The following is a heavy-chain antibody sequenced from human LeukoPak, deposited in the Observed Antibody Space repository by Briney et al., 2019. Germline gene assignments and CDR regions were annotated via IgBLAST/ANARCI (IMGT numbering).Heavy chain of an antibody. D-gene: IGHD3-22*01. V-gene: IGHV3-23*01. CDR1: GFTFSGYA. Sequence: PGGSLRLSCAASGFTFSGYAMSWVRQAPGKGLEWVSAISGSGGSTYYADSVKGRFTISRDNSKNTLYLQMNSLRAEDTAVYYCAKDQRYYYDSSGYYYEEREYYFDYWGQGTLVTVSS. CDR3: AKDQRYYYDSSGYYYEEREYYFDY. J-gene: IGHJ4*02. CDR2: ISGSGGST.